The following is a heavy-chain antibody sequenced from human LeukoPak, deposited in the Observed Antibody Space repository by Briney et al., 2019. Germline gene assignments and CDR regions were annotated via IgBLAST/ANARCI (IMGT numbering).Heavy chain of an antibody. Sequence: GASVKVSCKASGYTFTGYYMHWVRQAPGQGLEWMGWINPNSGGTNYAQKFQGRVTMTRDTSISTAYMELSRLRSDDTAVYYCARDGEVGAYYYYMDVWGKGTTVTVSS. CDR3: ARDGEVGAYYYYMDV. CDR1: GYTFTGYY. J-gene: IGHJ6*03. V-gene: IGHV1-2*02. D-gene: IGHD2-2*01. CDR2: INPNSGGT.